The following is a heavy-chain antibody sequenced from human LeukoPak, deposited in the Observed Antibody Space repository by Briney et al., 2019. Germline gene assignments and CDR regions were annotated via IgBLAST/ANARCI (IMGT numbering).Heavy chain of an antibody. V-gene: IGHV4-59*01. J-gene: IGHJ4*02. Sequence: SETLSLTCTVSGGSISSYYWSWIRQPPGKGLEWIGYIYYSGSANYNPSLKSRVTISVGTSKNQFSLKLSSVTAADTAVYYCARDTYDSSGYYHDYWGQGTLVTVSS. D-gene: IGHD3-22*01. CDR2: IYYSGSA. CDR1: GGSISSYY. CDR3: ARDTYDSSGYYHDY.